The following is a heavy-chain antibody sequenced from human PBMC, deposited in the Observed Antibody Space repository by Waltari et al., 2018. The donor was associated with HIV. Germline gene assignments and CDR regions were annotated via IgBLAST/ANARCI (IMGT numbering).Heavy chain of an antibody. D-gene: IGHD3-22*01. CDR3: ARLPYSYYYDTSGTPP. CDR2: ISDSGNII. V-gene: IGHV3-11*01. Sequence: QVQLVESGGGLVKPGGSLRPSCAASGFTFSDYYMSWIRQAPGKGLEWVSYISDSGNIIYYADSVRGRFTISRDNAKNSLYLQMNSLRAEDTAVYYCARLPYSYYYDTSGTPPWGQGTLVTVSS. CDR1: GFTFSDYY. J-gene: IGHJ5*02.